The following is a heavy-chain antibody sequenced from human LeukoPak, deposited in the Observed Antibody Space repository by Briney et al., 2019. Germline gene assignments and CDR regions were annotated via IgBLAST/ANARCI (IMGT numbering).Heavy chain of an antibody. CDR2: IYYSGST. CDR1: GVSVSSASYY. D-gene: IGHD6-19*01. J-gene: IGHJ4*02. CDR3: ARVPQFSGLFDY. Sequence: SETLSLTCTVSGVSVSSASYYWSWIRQPPGKGLEWIGYIYYSGSTAYNPSLKSRVSISVDTSKNQFSLKLSSVTAADTAVYYCARVPQFSGLFDYWGQGTLVTVSS. V-gene: IGHV4-61*01.